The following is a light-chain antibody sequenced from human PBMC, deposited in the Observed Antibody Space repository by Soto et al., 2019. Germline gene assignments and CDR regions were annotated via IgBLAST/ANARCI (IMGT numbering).Light chain of an antibody. CDR1: QSLTNSF. CDR2: DTS. Sequence: EFVFTQSPGTRSLSPRERATLSCRASQSLTNSFIAWYQQKPGQAPRLLIYDTSSRASGIPDRFSGSGSGTDVTLTISRLETEDFAVFYCQQYGTSEIIFGQGTRLEIK. J-gene: IGKJ5*01. V-gene: IGKV3-20*01. CDR3: QQYGTSEII.